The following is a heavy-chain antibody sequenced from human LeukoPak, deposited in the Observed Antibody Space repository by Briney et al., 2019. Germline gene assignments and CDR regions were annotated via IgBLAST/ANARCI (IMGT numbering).Heavy chain of an antibody. Sequence: SVKVSCKASGGTFSSYAISWVRQAPGQGLEWMGGIIPIFGTANYAQKFQGRVTITTDESTSTAYMELSSLRSEDTAVYYCASGRGVGATLYYFDYWGQGTLVTVSS. V-gene: IGHV1-69*05. CDR1: GGTFSSYA. CDR3: ASGRGVGATLYYFDY. J-gene: IGHJ4*02. D-gene: IGHD1-26*01. CDR2: IIPIFGTA.